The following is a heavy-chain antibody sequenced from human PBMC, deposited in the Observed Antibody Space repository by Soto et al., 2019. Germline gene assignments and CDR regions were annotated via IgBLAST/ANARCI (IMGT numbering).Heavy chain of an antibody. CDR2: IKQDGSEK. CDR3: ATYAGVITFGGVIAYYFDC. J-gene: IGHJ4*02. CDR1: GFTFSSYW. D-gene: IGHD3-16*02. V-gene: IGHV3-7*01. Sequence: EVQLVESGGGLVQPGGSLRLSCAASGFTFSSYWMSWVRQAPGKGLEWVANIKQDGSEKYYVDSVKGRVTISRDNAKTSLYLEMNCLRAEDTAVYYCATYAGVITFGGVIAYYFDCWGQGTLVTVSS.